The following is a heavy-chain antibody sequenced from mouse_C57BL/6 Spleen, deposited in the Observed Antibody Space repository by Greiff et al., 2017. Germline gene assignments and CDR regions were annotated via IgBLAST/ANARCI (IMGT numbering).Heavy chain of an antibody. V-gene: IGHV1-76*01. J-gene: IGHJ4*01. D-gene: IGHD2-3*01. CDR2: IYPGSGNT. Sequence: QVQLKESGAELVRPGASVKLSCKASGYTFTDYYINWVKQRPGQGLEWIARIYPGSGNTYYNEKFKGKATLTAEKSSSTAYMQLISLTSEDSAVYFCAGYDSTEVYAKDYWGQGTSVTVSS. CDR1: GYTFTDYY. CDR3: AGYDSTEVYAKDY.